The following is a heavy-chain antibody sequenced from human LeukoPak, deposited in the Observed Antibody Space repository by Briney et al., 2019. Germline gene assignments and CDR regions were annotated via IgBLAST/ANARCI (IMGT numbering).Heavy chain of an antibody. D-gene: IGHD3-22*01. CDR3: ATAEGYYDSSGYYYYFDY. J-gene: IGHJ4*02. V-gene: IGHV1-24*01. Sequence: RASVKVSCKVSGYTLTELSMHWVRQAPGKGLEWMGGFDPEDGETIYAQKFQGRVTMTEDTSTDTAYMELSSLRSEDTAVYYCATAEGYYDSSGYYYYFDYWGQGTLVTVSS. CDR2: FDPEDGET. CDR1: GYTLTELS.